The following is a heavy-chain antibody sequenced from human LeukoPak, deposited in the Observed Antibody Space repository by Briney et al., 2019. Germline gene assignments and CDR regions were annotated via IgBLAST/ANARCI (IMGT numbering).Heavy chain of an antibody. CDR2: INPNSGGT. Sequence: ASVKVSCKASGYTFTSYYMHWVRQAPGQGLEWMGWINPNSGGTNYAQKFQGRVTMTRDTSISTAYMELSRLRSDDTAVYYCARTNKYMVRGVISGAFDIWGQGTMVTVSS. CDR1: GYTFTSYY. V-gene: IGHV1-2*02. CDR3: ARTNKYMVRGVISGAFDI. D-gene: IGHD3-10*01. J-gene: IGHJ3*02.